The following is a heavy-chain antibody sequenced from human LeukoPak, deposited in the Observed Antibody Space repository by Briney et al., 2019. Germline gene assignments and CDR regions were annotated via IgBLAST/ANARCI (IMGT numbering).Heavy chain of an antibody. CDR2: ITWNSGSI. J-gene: IGHJ3*02. Sequence: GGSLRLSCAASGFTFHEYAMHWVRQAPGKGLEWVSGITWNSGSIDYKDSVKGRFTISRDNAENSLYLQMNSLRAEDTALYYCAKTMATTTTGAFDIWGQGTMVTVSS. CDR1: GFTFHEYA. V-gene: IGHV3-9*01. CDR3: AKTMATTTTGAFDI. D-gene: IGHD5-24*01.